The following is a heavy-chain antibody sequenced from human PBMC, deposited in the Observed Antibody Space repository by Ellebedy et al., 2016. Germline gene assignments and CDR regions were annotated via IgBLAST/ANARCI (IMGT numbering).Heavy chain of an antibody. V-gene: IGHV3-7*03. Sequence: GGSLRLXXAASGFTFSSYGMHWVRQAPGKGLEWVANIKQDGSEKYYVDSVKGRFTISRDNAKNSLYLQLNSLRADDTAVYYCARVGGLWEWLVLGSRGDFSFDYWGQGTLVTVSS. J-gene: IGHJ4*02. CDR1: GFTFSSYG. D-gene: IGHD6-19*01. CDR3: ARVGGLWEWLVLGSRGDFSFDY. CDR2: IKQDGSEK.